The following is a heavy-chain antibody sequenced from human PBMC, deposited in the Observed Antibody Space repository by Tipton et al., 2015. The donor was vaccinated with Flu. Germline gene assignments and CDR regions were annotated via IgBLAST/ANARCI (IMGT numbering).Heavy chain of an antibody. V-gene: IGHV3-23*01. CDR2: ISKSVLST. J-gene: IGHJ6*02. Sequence: SLRLSCAASGFTFSSYAMTWVRQAPGKGLEWVSAISKSVLSTYYTDSVKGRFTISRDNSKNTLYLQMSSLRAEDTAVYYCAKALSDYADVIGNGLDVWGQGTTVTVSS. CDR3: AKALSDYADVIGNGLDV. D-gene: IGHD4-17*01. CDR1: GFTFSSYA.